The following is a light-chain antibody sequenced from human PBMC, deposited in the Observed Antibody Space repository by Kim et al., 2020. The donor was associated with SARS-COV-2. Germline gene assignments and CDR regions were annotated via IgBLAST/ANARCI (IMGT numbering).Light chain of an antibody. V-gene: IGKV3-20*01. J-gene: IGKJ2*01. CDR1: QGVASNH. CDR3: QQYDRPPYT. CDR2: GTS. Sequence: LSPGDRATLSCRASQGVASNHLAWCQQKPGQAPRLLIYGTSSRAPAIPDRFSASGSGTDFTLTISRLEPEDFAIYYCQQYDRPPYTFGQGTKLEI.